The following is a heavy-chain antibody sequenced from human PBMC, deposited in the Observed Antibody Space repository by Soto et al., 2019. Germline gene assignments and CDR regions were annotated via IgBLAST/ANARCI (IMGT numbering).Heavy chain of an antibody. CDR2: IKQDGSEE. V-gene: IGHV3-7*01. CDR3: ARDPWGYDSSGFSYGMDV. Sequence: PGGSLRLSCAASGFTFSSSWMTWVRQAPGMGLEWVANIKQDGSEEQYVDSVKGRFAISRDNAKNSLYLEMNSLRAEDTAVYYCARDPWGYDSSGFSYGMDVWGQGTTVTVSS. CDR1: GFTFSSSW. J-gene: IGHJ6*02. D-gene: IGHD3-22*01.